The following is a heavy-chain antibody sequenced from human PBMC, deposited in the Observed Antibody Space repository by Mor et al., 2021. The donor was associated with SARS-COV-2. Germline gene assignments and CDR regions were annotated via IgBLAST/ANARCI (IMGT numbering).Heavy chain of an antibody. CDR2: GNT. CDR3: VKAAYYYDSSGYYPLDY. Sequence: GNTYYADSVKGRFTISRDNSKNTLYLQMSSLRAEDTAVYYCVKAAYYYDSSGYYPLDYWGQGTL. J-gene: IGHJ4*02. V-gene: IGHV3-64D*06. D-gene: IGHD3-22*01.